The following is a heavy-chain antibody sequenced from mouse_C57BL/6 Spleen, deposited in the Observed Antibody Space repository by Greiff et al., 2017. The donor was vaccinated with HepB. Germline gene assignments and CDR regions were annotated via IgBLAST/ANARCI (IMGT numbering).Heavy chain of an antibody. CDR3: AREDAYYSNYEFAY. D-gene: IGHD2-5*01. CDR1: GYAFTNYL. J-gene: IGHJ3*01. Sequence: VQLQQSGAELVRPGTSVKVSCKASGYAFTNYLIEWVKQRPGQGLEWIGVINPGSGGTNYNEKFKGKATLTADESSSTAYMQLSSLTSEDSAVYFCAREDAYYSNYEFAYWGQGTLVTVSA. CDR2: INPGSGGT. V-gene: IGHV1-54*01.